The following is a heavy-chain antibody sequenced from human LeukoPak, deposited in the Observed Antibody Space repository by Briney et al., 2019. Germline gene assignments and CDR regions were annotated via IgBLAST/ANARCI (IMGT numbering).Heavy chain of an antibody. CDR1: GGSFSGYY. J-gene: IGHJ4*02. CDR3: ARGRSLNLYDY. D-gene: IGHD3-16*01. CDR2: INHSGST. V-gene: IGHV4-34*01. Sequence: PSETLSLTCAVYGGSFSGYYWSWIRQPPGKGLEWIGEINHSGSTNYNPSLKSRVTISVDTSKNQFSLKLSSVTAADTAVYYCARGRSLNLYDYWGQGTLVTVSS.